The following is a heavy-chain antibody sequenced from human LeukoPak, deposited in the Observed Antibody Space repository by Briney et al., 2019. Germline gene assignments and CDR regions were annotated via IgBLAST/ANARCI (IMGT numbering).Heavy chain of an antibody. CDR2: IIPIFGTA. Sequence: SVKVSCKASGGTFSSYAISWVRQAPGQGLEWMGGIIPIFGTANYAQKFQGRVTITADESTSTAYMELSSLRSEDTAVYYCAREGRSGSHRAYFDYWGQGTLVTVSS. CDR3: AREGRSGSHRAYFDY. D-gene: IGHD3-16*02. V-gene: IGHV1-69*13. CDR1: GGTFSSYA. J-gene: IGHJ4*02.